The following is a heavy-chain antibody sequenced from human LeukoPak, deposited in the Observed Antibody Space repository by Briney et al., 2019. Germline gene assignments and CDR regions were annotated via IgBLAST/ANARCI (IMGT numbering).Heavy chain of an antibody. CDR1: GGSISSYY. D-gene: IGHD3-9*01. CDR3: AREREHYDILTGYYRGFDY. J-gene: IGHJ4*02. V-gene: IGHV4-59*08. Sequence: PSETLSLTCTVSGGSISSYYWSWIRQPPGKGLEWIGYIYYSGSTNYNPSLKSRVTISVDTSKNQFSLKLSSVTAADTAVYYCAREREHYDILTGYYRGFDYWGQGTLVTVSS. CDR2: IYYSGST.